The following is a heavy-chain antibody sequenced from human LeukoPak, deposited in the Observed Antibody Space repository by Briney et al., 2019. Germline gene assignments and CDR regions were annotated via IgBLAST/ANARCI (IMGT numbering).Heavy chain of an antibody. D-gene: IGHD1-26*01. CDR2: IKSKTDGGTT. Sequence: PGGSLRLSCAASGFTFSNAWMSWVRQTPGKGLEWVGRIKSKTDGGTTDYAAPVKGRFTISRDGSKNTLYLQMNSLKTEDTAVYYCTTLYQWVGATPTGWFDPWGQGTLVTVSS. V-gene: IGHV3-15*01. CDR3: TTLYQWVGATPTGWFDP. J-gene: IGHJ5*02. CDR1: GFTFSNAW.